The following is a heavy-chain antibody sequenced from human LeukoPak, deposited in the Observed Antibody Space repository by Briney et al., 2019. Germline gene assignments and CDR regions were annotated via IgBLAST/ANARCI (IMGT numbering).Heavy chain of an antibody. Sequence: NPSGTLSLTRTVSGDSVSSTYWWSWVRQPPGKGLEWIGEIYHRGNTNYNPSLNNRVTMSMDKSKNQLSLKLSSVTAADTAVYYCARGGSGTYFMYYWGQGILVTVSS. CDR3: ARGGSGTYFMYY. J-gene: IGHJ4*02. CDR1: GDSVSSTYW. D-gene: IGHD3-10*01. CDR2: IYHRGNT. V-gene: IGHV4-4*02.